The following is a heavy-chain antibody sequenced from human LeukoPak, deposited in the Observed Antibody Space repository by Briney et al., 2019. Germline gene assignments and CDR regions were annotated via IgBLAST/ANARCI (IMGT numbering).Heavy chain of an antibody. J-gene: IGHJ5*02. CDR1: GDSLSAHY. V-gene: IGHV4-59*08. CDR2: IYGSGST. CDR3: ARNVGWYSHDT. Sequence: PSETLSLTCTVSGDSLSAHYWSWIRQPPGKGLEWIGYIYGSGSTHYDPSFRSRATISEDTSKNQFSLQLTSVTAADTAVYYCARNVGWYSHDTWSQGTLVTVSS. D-gene: IGHD6-19*01.